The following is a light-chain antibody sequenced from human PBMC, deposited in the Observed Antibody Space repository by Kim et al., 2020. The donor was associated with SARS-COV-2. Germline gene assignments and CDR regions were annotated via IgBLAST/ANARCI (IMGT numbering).Light chain of an antibody. CDR3: EQFGVSPYT. Sequence: PGERATLSCRASQSLSDTYLAWYQQKPGQAPRLVMYTASSRATGIPDRFSGSGSGTDFTLTISRLEPEDFAVYYCEQFGVSPYTFGQGTKLEI. V-gene: IGKV3-20*01. J-gene: IGKJ2*01. CDR1: QSLSDTY. CDR2: TAS.